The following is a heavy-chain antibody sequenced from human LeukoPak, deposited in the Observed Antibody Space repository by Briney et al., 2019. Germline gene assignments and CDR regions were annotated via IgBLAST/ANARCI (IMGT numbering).Heavy chain of an antibody. Sequence: GSLRLSCAASGFIFSSYNMNWVRQPPGKGLEWIGEINHSGSTNYNPSLKSRVTISVDTSKNQFSLKLSSVTAADTAVYYCASSTVTTGGYYYYMDVWGKGTTVTVSS. CDR2: INHSGST. D-gene: IGHD4-17*01. V-gene: IGHV4-34*01. CDR1: GFIFSSYN. J-gene: IGHJ6*03. CDR3: ASSTVTTGGYYYYMDV.